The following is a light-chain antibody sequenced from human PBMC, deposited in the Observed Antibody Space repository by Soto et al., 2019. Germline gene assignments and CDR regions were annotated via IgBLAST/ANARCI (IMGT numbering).Light chain of an antibody. V-gene: IGKV3-20*01. CDR2: GSS. CDR3: QQYGSSPFT. Sequence: EIVLTQSPGTLSLSPGERATLSCWASQSISSNYLAWYQQKPGQPPRLLISGSSIRATGIPKRFSGSASGTNFPLTISSLEPEDFAVFYCQQYGSSPFTFGAGTKVDFK. J-gene: IGKJ3*01. CDR1: QSISSNY.